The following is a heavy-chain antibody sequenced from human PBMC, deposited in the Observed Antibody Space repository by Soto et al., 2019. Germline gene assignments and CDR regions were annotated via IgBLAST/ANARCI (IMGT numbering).Heavy chain of an antibody. CDR3: ARGVGSGSYYNQYNWFDP. Sequence: ASVKVSCKASCYTFTNYGISWVRQAPGQGLEWMGWISAYNGNTKYAQKFQGRVTMTTDTSTGTAYMELRSLRSDDTAVYYCARGVGSGSYYNQYNWFDPWGQGTLVTVSS. J-gene: IGHJ5*02. CDR2: ISAYNGNT. D-gene: IGHD3-10*01. CDR1: CYTFTNYG. V-gene: IGHV1-18*01.